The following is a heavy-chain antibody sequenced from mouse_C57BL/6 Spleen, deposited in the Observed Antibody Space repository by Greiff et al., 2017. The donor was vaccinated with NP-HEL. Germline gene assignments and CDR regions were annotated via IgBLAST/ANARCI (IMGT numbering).Heavy chain of an antibody. CDR2: INPYNGGT. Sequence: EVKLQESGPVLVKPGASVKMSCKASGYTFTDYYMNWVKQSHGKSLEWIGVINPYNGGTSYNQKFKGKATLTVDKSSSTAYMELNSLTSEDSAVYYCARGDGPFDYWGQGTTLTVSS. CDR1: GYTFTDYY. V-gene: IGHV1-19*01. J-gene: IGHJ2*01. CDR3: ARGDGPFDY. D-gene: IGHD2-3*01.